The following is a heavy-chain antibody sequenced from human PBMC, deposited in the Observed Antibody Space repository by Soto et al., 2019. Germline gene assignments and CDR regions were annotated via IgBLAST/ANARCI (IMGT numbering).Heavy chain of an antibody. D-gene: IGHD1-26*01. CDR3: ARHRHPRGTVGATSPLDP. CDR2: HYSGGST. CDR1: GFSVSSNY. J-gene: IGHJ5*02. V-gene: IGHV3-53*01. Sequence: GGSLRLSCAISGFSVSSNYLSWVRQAPGKGLEWVSVHYSGGSTYYADSVQGPFTISRDKSNNTLYLQMRRVRAEDTAVYFCARHRHPRGTVGATSPLDPWGQGTQVTVSS.